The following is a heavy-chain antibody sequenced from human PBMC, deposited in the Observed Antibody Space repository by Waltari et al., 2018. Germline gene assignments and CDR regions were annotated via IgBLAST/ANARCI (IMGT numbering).Heavy chain of an antibody. CDR1: GYTFTSYD. CDR3: GRVRNEFDP. CDR2: RNPNGGNT. J-gene: IGHJ5*02. V-gene: IGHV1-8*03. D-gene: IGHD1-1*01. Sequence: QVQLVQSGAEVKKPGASVKVSCKASGYTFTSYDINWVRQATGQGLEWMGWRNPNGGNTGDAQKCQGRDTIARNTAISTAYMELSSLRSEDTAVYYCGRVRNEFDPWGQGTLVTVSS.